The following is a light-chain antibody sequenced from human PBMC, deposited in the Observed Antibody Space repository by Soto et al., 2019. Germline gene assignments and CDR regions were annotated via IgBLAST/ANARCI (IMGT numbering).Light chain of an antibody. Sequence: DIVMTQSPDSLAVSLGERATINCKSSQSVLYSSNNKNYLAWYQQKPGQPPKLLIYWASTRESGVSDRFSDSGSGTDFTLTISSLQAEDVAVYYFQQYYSTPLTFGGGTKVQIK. CDR1: QSVLYSSNNKNY. V-gene: IGKV4-1*01. CDR3: QQYYSTPLT. J-gene: IGKJ4*01. CDR2: WAS.